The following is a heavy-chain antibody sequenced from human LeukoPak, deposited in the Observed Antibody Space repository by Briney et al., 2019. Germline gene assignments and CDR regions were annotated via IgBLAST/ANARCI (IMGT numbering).Heavy chain of an antibody. CDR2: IKEDGGQK. CDR1: GFTFSEYW. CDR3: ARGGDKNVM. Sequence: GESLSLSCVVSGFTFSEYWMTWVRQAPGKGLEWVANIKEDGGQKHYVDSVKGRFTIFRDNAKNTLYLQMDSLRAEDTAVYYCARGGDKNVMGGQGTLVTVSS. J-gene: IGHJ4*02. D-gene: IGHD3-10*01. V-gene: IGHV3-7*03.